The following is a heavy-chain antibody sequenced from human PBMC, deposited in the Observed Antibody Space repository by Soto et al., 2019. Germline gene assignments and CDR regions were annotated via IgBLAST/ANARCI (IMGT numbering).Heavy chain of an antibody. V-gene: IGHV3-21*06. CDR2: ISSRSTFI. J-gene: IGHJ4*02. D-gene: IGHD3-22*01. CDR3: ARDPPLSMIVVVGVDDF. Sequence: PGGSLRLSCAASGFPFSSYAMSWVRQTPEKGLEWVSSISSRSTFINYADSVKGRFTISRDNDKGLVYLQMNSLRAEDTAVYYCARDPPLSMIVVVGVDDFWGQGTLVTVSS. CDR1: GFPFSSYA.